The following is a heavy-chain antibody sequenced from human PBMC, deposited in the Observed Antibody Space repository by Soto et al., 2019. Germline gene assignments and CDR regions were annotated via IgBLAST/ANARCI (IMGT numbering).Heavy chain of an antibody. CDR1: GFPFDNYA. Sequence: PGGSLRLSCEASGFPFDNYAMSWVRQAPGKGLEWVSAISGGSPKEFYAESVKGRFTISRDNSKNTLFLEMNSLRADDAALYYCAKDFSRDSFPQKSSCGGDCYTLDPWGQGTQVTVSS. CDR2: ISGGSPKE. V-gene: IGHV3-23*01. J-gene: IGHJ5*02. D-gene: IGHD2-21*02. CDR3: AKDFSRDSFPQKSSCGGDCYTLDP.